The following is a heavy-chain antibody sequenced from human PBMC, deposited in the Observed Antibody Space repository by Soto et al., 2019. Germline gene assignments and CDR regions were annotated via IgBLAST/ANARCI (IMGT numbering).Heavy chain of an antibody. CDR2: IYPGDSDT. J-gene: IGHJ4*02. Sequence: PGESLKISCKGSGYSFTSYWIGWVRQLPGKGLEWMGIIYPGDSDTRYSPSFQGQVTISADKSISTAYLQWSSLKASDTAMYYCARRGRAAADPYYFDYWGQGTLVTVSS. D-gene: IGHD6-13*01. V-gene: IGHV5-51*01. CDR3: ARRGRAAADPYYFDY. CDR1: GYSFTSYW.